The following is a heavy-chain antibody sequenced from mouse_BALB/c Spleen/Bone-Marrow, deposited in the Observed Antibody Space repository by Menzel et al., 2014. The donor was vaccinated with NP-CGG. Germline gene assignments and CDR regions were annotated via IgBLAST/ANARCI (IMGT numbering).Heavy chain of an antibody. CDR3: GSNWGYAMDY. Sequence: VQLQESGPGLVQPSQSLSITCTVSGFSLTSYGVHWVRQSPGKGLEWLGVIWSGGSTDYNAAFISRLSIPKDNFTSQVFLKMNNLQANDAAIYCGGSNWGYAMDYWGQGTSVTVSS. CDR1: GFSLTSYG. V-gene: IGHV2-2*02. J-gene: IGHJ4*01. D-gene: IGHD4-1*01. CDR2: IWSGGST.